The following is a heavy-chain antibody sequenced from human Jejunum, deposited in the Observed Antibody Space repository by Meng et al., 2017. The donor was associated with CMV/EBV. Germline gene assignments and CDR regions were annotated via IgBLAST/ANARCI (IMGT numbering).Heavy chain of an antibody. D-gene: IGHD2-21*01. Sequence: AWMSWVRQAPGKGLEWIARIKSKEDGETTDYAAPVNGRFIISGDDSQNTVYLQMNSLKSEDTAVYYCATPSCGGHCPSSCDFWGQGTLVTVSS. J-gene: IGHJ4*02. V-gene: IGHV3-15*01. CDR2: IKSKEDGETT. CDR1: AW. CDR3: ATPSCGGHCPSSCDF.